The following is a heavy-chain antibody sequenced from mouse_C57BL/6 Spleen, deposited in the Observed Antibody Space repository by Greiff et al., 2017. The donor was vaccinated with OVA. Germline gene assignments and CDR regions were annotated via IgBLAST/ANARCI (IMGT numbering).Heavy chain of an antibody. V-gene: IGHV1-52*01. CDR2: IYPSDSET. CDR3: AKGELGYAMDY. Sequence: QVQLQQPGAELVRPGSSVKLSCKASGYTFTSYWMHWVKQRPIQGLEWIGNIYPSDSETHYNQKFKDKATLTVDKSSSTAYMQLSSLTSEDSAVYYCAKGELGYAMDYWGQGTSVTVSA. D-gene: IGHD4-1*01. CDR1: GYTFTSYW. J-gene: IGHJ4*01.